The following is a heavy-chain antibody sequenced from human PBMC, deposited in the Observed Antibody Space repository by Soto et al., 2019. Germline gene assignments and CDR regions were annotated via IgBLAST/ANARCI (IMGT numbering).Heavy chain of an antibody. CDR1: GGTFSSYA. D-gene: IGHD1-26*01. CDR3: ARADIVGATRDAFDI. J-gene: IGHJ3*02. V-gene: IGHV1-69*13. CDR2: IIPIFGTA. Sequence: ASVKVSCKASGGTFSSYAISWVRQAPGQGLEWMGGIIPIFGTANYAQKFQGRVTITADESTSTAYMELSSLRSGDTAVYYCARADIVGATRDAFDIWGQGTMVTVSS.